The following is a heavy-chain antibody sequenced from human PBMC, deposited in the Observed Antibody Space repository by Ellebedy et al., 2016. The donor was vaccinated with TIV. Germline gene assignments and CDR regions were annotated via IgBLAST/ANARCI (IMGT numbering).Heavy chain of an antibody. Sequence: ASVKVSXXASGHSFTSYGIHWVRQAPGQSLEWMGWINTGNGNTKYSQKLQGRVSITRDTSASTAYMELRSLMSEDTAVYYCATREWQDPMDVWGQGTTVTVSS. V-gene: IGHV1-3*04. CDR3: ATREWQDPMDV. D-gene: IGHD3-3*01. CDR1: GHSFTSYG. J-gene: IGHJ6*02. CDR2: INTGNGNT.